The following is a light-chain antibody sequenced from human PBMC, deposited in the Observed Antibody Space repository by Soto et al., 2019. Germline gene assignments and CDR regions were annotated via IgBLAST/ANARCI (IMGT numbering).Light chain of an antibody. CDR1: SSNIGNNY. Sequence: SVLTQTSSASGTPGQRVTISCSGSSSNIGNNYVYWHQQFPGTAPKLLISSNNQRPSGVPDRFSGSKSGTSASLAISGLRSEDEADYYCAAWDDSVSGYVFGTGTKVTV. J-gene: IGLJ1*01. CDR2: SNN. V-gene: IGLV1-47*02. CDR3: AAWDDSVSGYV.